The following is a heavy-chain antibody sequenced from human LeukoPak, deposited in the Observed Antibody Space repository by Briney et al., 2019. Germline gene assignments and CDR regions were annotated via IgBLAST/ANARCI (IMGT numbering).Heavy chain of an antibody. CDR1: GFTVSSNY. J-gene: IGHJ4*02. V-gene: IGHV3-53*01. Sequence: GGSLRLSCAASGFTVSSNYMSWVRQAPGKGLEWVSVIYSGYSTYYADSVKGRFTISRDNSKNTTYLQMHSLRAEDTAVYYCARDSTSNWSFDYWGQGTLVTVSS. CDR2: IYSGYST. D-gene: IGHD2-2*01. CDR3: ARDSTSNWSFDY.